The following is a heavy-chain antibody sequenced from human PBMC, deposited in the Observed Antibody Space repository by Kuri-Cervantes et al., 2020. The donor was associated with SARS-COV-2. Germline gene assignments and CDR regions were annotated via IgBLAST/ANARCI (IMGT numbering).Heavy chain of an antibody. Sequence: GESLKISCAASGFTFSSCAMHWVRLAPGKGLEWVAFISYDGSNEYYADSVRGRFTISRDNSNNTLYLRVNSLRAEDTALYYCAKDRVGVLDSWGQGTQVTVSS. CDR1: GFTFSSCA. CDR2: ISYDGSNE. V-gene: IGHV3-30*01. D-gene: IGHD2-21*01. CDR3: AKDRVGVLDS. J-gene: IGHJ5*01.